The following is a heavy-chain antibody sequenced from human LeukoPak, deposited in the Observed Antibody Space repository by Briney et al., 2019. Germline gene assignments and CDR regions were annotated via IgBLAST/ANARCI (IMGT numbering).Heavy chain of an antibody. CDR3: MKEEQQLWFFDY. D-gene: IGHD5-18*01. J-gene: IGHJ4*02. Sequence: GGSLRLSCAASGFTFSSNGMHWVRQAPGKGLEWVAFIRYDGNNQYYADSVKGRFTISRDNSKNTLYLQMNSLRAEDTAVYYCMKEEQQLWFFDYWGQGTLVTVSS. V-gene: IGHV3-30*02. CDR1: GFTFSSNG. CDR2: IRYDGNNQ.